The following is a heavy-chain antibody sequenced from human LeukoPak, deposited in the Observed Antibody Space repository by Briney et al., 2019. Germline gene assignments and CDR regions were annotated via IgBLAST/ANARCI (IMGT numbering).Heavy chain of an antibody. CDR1: GYSISSTYY. Sequence: SETLSLTCTVSGYSISSTYYGAWIRQPPGKGLDWIATISHSGHTYYTPSLESRLTISLDTSKKHFSLRLSSVTAADTAVYYCARVNAPVATFDYWGLGTLVAVPS. V-gene: IGHV4-38-2*02. CDR2: ISHSGHT. D-gene: IGHD1-1*01. J-gene: IGHJ4*02. CDR3: ARVNAPVATFDY.